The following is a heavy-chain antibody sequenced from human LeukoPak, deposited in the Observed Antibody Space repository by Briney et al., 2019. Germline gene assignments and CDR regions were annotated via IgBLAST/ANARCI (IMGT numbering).Heavy chain of an antibody. CDR2: ISYDGSNK. CDR1: GFTFSSYA. CDR3: AREPLDYGDYSYYFDY. J-gene: IGHJ4*02. D-gene: IGHD4-17*01. Sequence: GRSLRLSCAASGFTFSSYAMHWVRQAPGKGLEWVAVISYDGSNKYYADSVKGRFTISRDNSKNTLYLQMNSLRAEDTAVYYCAREPLDYGDYSYYFDYWGQGTLVTVSS. V-gene: IGHV3-30*04.